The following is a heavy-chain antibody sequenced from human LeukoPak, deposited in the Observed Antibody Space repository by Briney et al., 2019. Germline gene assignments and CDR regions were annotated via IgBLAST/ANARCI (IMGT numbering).Heavy chain of an antibody. CDR3: ARGNLRFFDY. CDR1: GGSFSGYY. D-gene: IGHD3-3*01. V-gene: IGHV4-34*01. J-gene: IGHJ4*02. CDR2: INHSGST. Sequence: PSETLSLTCAVYGGSFSGYYWSCIRQPPGKGLEWIGEINHSGSTNYNPSLKSRVTISVDTSKNQFSLKLSSVTAADTAVYYCARGNLRFFDYWGQGTLVTVSS.